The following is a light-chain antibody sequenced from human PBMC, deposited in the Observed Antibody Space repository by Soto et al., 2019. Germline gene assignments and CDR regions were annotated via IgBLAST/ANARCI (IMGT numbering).Light chain of an antibody. V-gene: IGKV3-20*01. Sequence: EIVLTQSPVTLSLSPGERATLSCRASQSVSSSYIAWYQQKPGQAPRLLIYGASIRTTGIPDRFCGSGSGTDFTLTITRLEPEDFAVYYCQHYGDFGGGTKVDIK. CDR2: GAS. J-gene: IGKJ4*01. CDR3: QHYGD. CDR1: QSVSSSY.